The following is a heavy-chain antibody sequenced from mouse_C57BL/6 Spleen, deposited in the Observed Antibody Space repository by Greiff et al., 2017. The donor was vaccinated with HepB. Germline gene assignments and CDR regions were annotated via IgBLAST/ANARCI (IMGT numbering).Heavy chain of an antibody. CDR1: GYTFTSYT. CDR3: ARSLTTVVARAMDY. D-gene: IGHD1-1*01. J-gene: IGHJ4*01. Sequence: VQLQQSGAELARPGASVKMSCKASGYTFTSYTMHWVKQRPGQGLEWIGYINPSSGYTKYSQKFKDKATLTADKSSSTAYMQLSSLTSEDSAVYYCARSLTTVVARAMDYWGQGTSVTVSS. V-gene: IGHV1-4*01. CDR2: INPSSGYT.